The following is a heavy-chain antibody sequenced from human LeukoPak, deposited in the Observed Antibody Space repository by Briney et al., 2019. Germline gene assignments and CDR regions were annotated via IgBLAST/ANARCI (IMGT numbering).Heavy chain of an antibody. CDR1: GASIGSNSHY. Sequence: SETLSLTCTVSGASIGSNSHYWAWIRQPPGKGLEWLATISYSGGTQYNPSLKSRVTISLDTTKNQFSLKLSSVTAADTAVYYCARNPGTSTLDYWGQGTLVTVSS. J-gene: IGHJ4*02. CDR3: ARNPGTSTLDY. CDR2: ISYSGGT. D-gene: IGHD5/OR15-5a*01. V-gene: IGHV4-39*01.